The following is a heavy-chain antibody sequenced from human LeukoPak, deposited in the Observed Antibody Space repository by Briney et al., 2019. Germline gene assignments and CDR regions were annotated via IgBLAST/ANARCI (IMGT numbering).Heavy chain of an antibody. CDR1: GGTFSSYA. D-gene: IGHD3-10*01. Sequence: GASVTVSCTASGGTFSSYAISWVRQAPGQGLEWMGWISAYSGNTNYAQKLQGRVTMTTDTSTSTAYMELRSLRSDDTAVYYCAREPSGGNWFDPWGQGTLVTVSS. J-gene: IGHJ5*02. CDR2: ISAYSGNT. V-gene: IGHV1-18*01. CDR3: AREPSGGNWFDP.